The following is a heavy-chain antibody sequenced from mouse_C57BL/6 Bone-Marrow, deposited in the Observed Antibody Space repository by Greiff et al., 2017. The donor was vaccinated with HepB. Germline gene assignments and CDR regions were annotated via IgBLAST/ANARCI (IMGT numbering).Heavy chain of an antibody. J-gene: IGHJ2*01. CDR2: INSNGGSA. D-gene: IGHD1-2*01. Sequence: EVKLVESGGGLVQPGGSLKLSCAGSGITFSSYGMSWVRQTPDKRLELVATINSNGGSAYYLDSVKGRFTISRDNAKSSLYLQMNSLKSEDTAMYYCGRDYVYVGYWGQGTTLIVSS. CDR1: GITFSSYG. V-gene: IGHV5-6-3*01. CDR3: GRDYVYVGY.